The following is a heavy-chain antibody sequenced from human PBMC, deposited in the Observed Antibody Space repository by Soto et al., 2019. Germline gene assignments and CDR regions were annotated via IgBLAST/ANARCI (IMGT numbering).Heavy chain of an antibody. CDR2: IYPGDSDT. V-gene: IGHV5-51*01. Sequence: GESLKISCKGSGYSFTSFWIGWVRQMPGKGLEWMRIIYPGDSDTRYSPSFQGQVTISADKSISAAYLQWSSLKASDTAMYYCATASDLVDNFDYWGQGTLVTVSS. J-gene: IGHJ4*02. CDR1: GYSFTSFW. CDR3: ATASDLVDNFDY. D-gene: IGHD1-26*01.